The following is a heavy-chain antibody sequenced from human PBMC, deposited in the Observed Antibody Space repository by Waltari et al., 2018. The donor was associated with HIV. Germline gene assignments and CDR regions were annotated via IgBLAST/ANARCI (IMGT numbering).Heavy chain of an antibody. V-gene: IGHV1-3*01. D-gene: IGHD3-22*01. CDR2: INAGNGNT. CDR3: ARDQADDSSGYYYSFDY. J-gene: IGHJ4*02. CDR1: GYTFTSYA. Sequence: QVQLVQSGAEVKKPGASVKVSCNASGYTFTSYAIHWVGQAPGQRFEWMGWINAGNGNTKYSQKFQGRVTITRDTSASTAYMELSSLRSEDTAVYYCARDQADDSSGYYYSFDYWGQGTLVTVSS.